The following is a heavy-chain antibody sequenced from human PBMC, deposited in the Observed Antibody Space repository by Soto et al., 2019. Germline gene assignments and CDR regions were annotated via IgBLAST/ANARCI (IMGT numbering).Heavy chain of an antibody. J-gene: IGHJ4*02. V-gene: IGHV3-23*01. D-gene: IGHD3-16*01. CDR1: GFTFSSYA. CDR3: AKVHYPSGGHFWQE. Sequence: EVQLLESGGGLVQPGGSLRLSCAASGFTFSSYAMSWVRQAPGKGLEWVSAISGSGGSTYYADSVKGRFTISRDNSKNTLYLQLNSLRAEDTAVYYCAKVHYPSGGHFWQEWGQGTLVTVSS. CDR2: ISGSGGST.